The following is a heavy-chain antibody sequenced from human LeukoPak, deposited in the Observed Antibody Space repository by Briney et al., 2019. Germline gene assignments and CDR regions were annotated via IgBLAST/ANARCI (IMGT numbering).Heavy chain of an antibody. Sequence: SETLSLTCAVYGGSFSGYYWSWIRQPPGKGLEWIGEINHSGSTNYNPSLKGRVTISVDTSKNQFSLKLSSVTAADTAVYYCARAGYYDSSGYQLGDWFDPWGQGTLVTVSS. CDR1: GGSFSGYY. J-gene: IGHJ5*02. CDR3: ARAGYYDSSGYQLGDWFDP. D-gene: IGHD3-22*01. CDR2: INHSGST. V-gene: IGHV4-34*01.